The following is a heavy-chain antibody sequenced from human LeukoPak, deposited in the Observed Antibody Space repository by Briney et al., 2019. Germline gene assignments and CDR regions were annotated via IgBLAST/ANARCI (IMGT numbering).Heavy chain of an antibody. CDR1: GDTFSSYA. Sequence: SVKVSCKASGDTFSSYAISWVRQAPGQGLEWMGGIIPIFGTANYAQKFQGRVTITADESTTTAYMELSSLRSEDTAVYYCASGVVASRPNHFDYWGQGTLVTVSS. D-gene: IGHD1-14*01. J-gene: IGHJ4*02. CDR2: IIPIFGTA. CDR3: ASGVVASRPNHFDY. V-gene: IGHV1-69*13.